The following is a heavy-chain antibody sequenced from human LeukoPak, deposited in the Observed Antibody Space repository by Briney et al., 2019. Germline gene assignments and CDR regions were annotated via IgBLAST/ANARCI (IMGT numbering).Heavy chain of an antibody. V-gene: IGHV1-2*02. CDR1: GYTFTGYY. Sequence: ASVTVSRKASGYTFTGYYIHWVRQAPGQGLEWMGWINPNSGGTNYAHKFQGRVTMTRDTSISTAYMDLSRLRSDDTAVYYCARGRMGGATFDYFDYWGQGTLVTVSS. J-gene: IGHJ4*02. CDR2: INPNSGGT. CDR3: ARGRMGGATFDYFDY. D-gene: IGHD1-26*01.